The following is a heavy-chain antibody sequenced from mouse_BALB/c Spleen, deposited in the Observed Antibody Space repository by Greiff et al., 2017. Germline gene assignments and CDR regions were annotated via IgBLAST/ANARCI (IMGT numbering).Heavy chain of an antibody. CDR2: IDPETGGT. Sequence: VKLMESGAELVRPGASVTLSCKASGYTFTDYEMHWVKQTPVHGLEWIGAIDPETGGTAYNQKFKGKATLTADKSSSTAYMELRSLTSEDSAVYYCTGGFFAYWGQGTLVTVSA. J-gene: IGHJ3*01. CDR3: TGGFFAY. CDR1: GYTFTDYE. V-gene: IGHV1-15*01.